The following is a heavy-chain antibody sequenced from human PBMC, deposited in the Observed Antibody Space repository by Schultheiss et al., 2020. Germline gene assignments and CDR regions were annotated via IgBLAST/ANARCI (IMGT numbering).Heavy chain of an antibody. D-gene: IGHD1-26*01. CDR3: ARDIGGLVRVGESRVRRATNFNYSYFGLDV. V-gene: IGHV3-33*01. J-gene: IGHJ6*01. CDR2: VSSYGVKR. CDR1: GFRFDEYD. Sequence: GGSLRLSCATSGFRFDEYDIHWVRQAPGKGLDWVSFVSSYGVKRHFADSVKGRFTISRDYSENTVYLQMNSLRAEDTAVYYCARDIGGLVRVGESRVRRATNFNYSYFGLDVWGRGTTVTVSS.